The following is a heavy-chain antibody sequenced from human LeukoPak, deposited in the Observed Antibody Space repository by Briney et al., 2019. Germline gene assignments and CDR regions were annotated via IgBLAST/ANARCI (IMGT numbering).Heavy chain of an antibody. CDR3: AREADSSPTQVNYFDN. D-gene: IGHD6-13*01. CDR1: GFTFGSYW. J-gene: IGHJ4*02. V-gene: IGHV3-7*05. Sequence: GGSLRLSCAASGFTFGSYWMNWVRQAPGKGLEWVAGINQDGSEKYYVDSVRGRFTISRDNAKSSLFLQMNSLRAEDTAVYYCAREADSSPTQVNYFDNWGQGTLVTVSS. CDR2: INQDGSEK.